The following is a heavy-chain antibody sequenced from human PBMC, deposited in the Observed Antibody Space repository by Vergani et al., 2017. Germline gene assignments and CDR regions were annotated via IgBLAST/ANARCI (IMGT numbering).Heavy chain of an antibody. J-gene: IGHJ4*02. Sequence: QVQLVQSGAEVKKPGASVKVSCKASGYTFTSYGISWVRQAPGQGLEWMGWISAYNGNTNYAQKLQGRVTMTTDTSTSTAYMELRSLRSDDTAVYYCASITMVRGVIITFVYFDYWGQGTLVTVSS. CDR1: GYTFTSYG. D-gene: IGHD3-10*01. V-gene: IGHV1-18*01. CDR3: ASITMVRGVIITFVYFDY. CDR2: ISAYNGNT.